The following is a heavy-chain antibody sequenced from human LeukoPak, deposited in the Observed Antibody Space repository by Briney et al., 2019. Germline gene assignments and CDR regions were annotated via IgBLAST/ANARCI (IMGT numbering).Heavy chain of an antibody. CDR2: VYWSDDK. V-gene: IGHV2-5*01. CDR1: GFSLSSSGVS. CDR3: AHRGYNDGFDY. D-gene: IGHD5-18*01. J-gene: IGHJ4*02. Sequence: SGPTLVNPTQTLTLTCTFSGFSLSSSGVSVGWIRQPPGKALEWLALVYWSDDKRYSPSLKSRLTITKDTSKNQVVLTMTNMDPVDTATYYCAHRGYNDGFDYWGQGTLVTVSS.